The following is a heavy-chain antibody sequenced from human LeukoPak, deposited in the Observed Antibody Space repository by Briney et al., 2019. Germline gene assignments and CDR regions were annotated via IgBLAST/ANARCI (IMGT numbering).Heavy chain of an antibody. CDR3: ARDLVVPAEDETDPEGQA. Sequence: AASVKVSCKASGYTFTSYYMHWVRQAPGQGLEWMGIINPSGGSTSYAQKFQGRVTMTRDTSTSTVYMELGSLRSEDTAVYYCARDLVVPAEDETDPEGQAWGQGTLVTVSS. CDR1: GYTFTSYY. D-gene: IGHD2-2*01. J-gene: IGHJ4*02. CDR2: INPSGGST. V-gene: IGHV1-46*03.